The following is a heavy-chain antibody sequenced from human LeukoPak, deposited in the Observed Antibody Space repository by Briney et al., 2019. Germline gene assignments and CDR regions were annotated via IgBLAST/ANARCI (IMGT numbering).Heavy chain of an antibody. CDR2: IYYSGST. V-gene: IGHV4-61*01. CDR3: ARDLLFGELGY. Sequence: SETLSLTCTVSGGSVSSGSYYWSWIRQPPGKGLEWIGYIYYSGSTNYDPSLKSRVTISVDTSKNQFSLKPSSVTAADTAVYYCARDLLFGELGYWGQGTLVTVSS. D-gene: IGHD3-16*01. J-gene: IGHJ4*02. CDR1: GGSVSSGSYY.